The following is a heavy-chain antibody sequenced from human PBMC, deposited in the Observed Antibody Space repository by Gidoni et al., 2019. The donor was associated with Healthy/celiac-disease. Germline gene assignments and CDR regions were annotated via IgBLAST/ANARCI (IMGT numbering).Heavy chain of an antibody. CDR2: INPSGGST. CDR3: ARVNTVTTDYYYYGMDV. Sequence: QVQLVQSGAEVEKPGASVKVSCQASGYTFTSYYMHWVRQAPGQGLEWMGIINPSGGSTSYAQKFQGRVTMTRDTSTSTVYMELSSLRSEDTAVYYCARVNTVTTDYYYYGMDVWGQGTTVTVSS. D-gene: IGHD4-17*01. CDR1: GYTFTSYY. J-gene: IGHJ6*02. V-gene: IGHV1-46*01.